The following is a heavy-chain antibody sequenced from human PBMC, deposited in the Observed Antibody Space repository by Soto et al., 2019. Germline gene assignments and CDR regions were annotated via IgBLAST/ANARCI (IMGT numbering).Heavy chain of an antibody. CDR1: GGSISSSSYY. CDR2: IYYSGST. Sequence: QLQLQESGTGLVKPSETLSLTCTVSGGSISSSSYYWGWIRQPPGKGLEWIGSIYYSGSTYYNPSLKSRVTISVDTSKNQFSLKLSSVTAADTAVYYCARLNSRAFDIWGQGTMVTVSS. CDR3: ARLNSRAFDI. V-gene: IGHV4-39*01. J-gene: IGHJ3*02. D-gene: IGHD1-26*01.